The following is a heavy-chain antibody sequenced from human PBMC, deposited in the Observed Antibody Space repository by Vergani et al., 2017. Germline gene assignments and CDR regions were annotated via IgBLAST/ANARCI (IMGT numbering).Heavy chain of an antibody. CDR2: ISSSSSYI. V-gene: IGHV3-21*01. CDR3: ASSETYYDMLTGYYTSCYLDY. D-gene: IGHD3-9*01. CDR1: GFTFSSYS. J-gene: IGHJ4*02. Sequence: EVQLVESGGGLVKPGGSLRLSCAASGFTFSSYSMNWVRQAPGKGLEWVSSISSSSSYIYYADSVKGRFTISRDNAKNSLYLQMNSLRAEDTAVYYCASSETYYDMLTGYYTSCYLDYWGQGTLVTV.